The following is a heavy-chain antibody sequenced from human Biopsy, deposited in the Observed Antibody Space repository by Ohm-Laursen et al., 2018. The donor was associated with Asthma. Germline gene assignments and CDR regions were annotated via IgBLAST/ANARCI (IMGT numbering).Heavy chain of an antibody. CDR1: GFSFSNYG. Sequence: SLRLSCAASGFSFSNYGMHWVRQTPGKGLDWVAVISFDGTNRNYTDSVKGRFTISRDNSRNTLHLEMNSLRAEDTAVYFCAKEVFPGWELRRGPDSWGQGTLVTVSS. CDR2: ISFDGTNR. D-gene: IGHD1-26*01. CDR3: AKEVFPGWELRRGPDS. J-gene: IGHJ4*02. V-gene: IGHV3-30*18.